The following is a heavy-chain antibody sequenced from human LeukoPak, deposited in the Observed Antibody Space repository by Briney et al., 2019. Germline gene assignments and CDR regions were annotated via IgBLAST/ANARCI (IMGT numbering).Heavy chain of an antibody. CDR2: INHSGST. V-gene: IGHV4-34*01. CDR3: AREGGGTMVRGVIIPTYYFDY. J-gene: IGHJ4*02. CDR1: GGSFSGYY. Sequence: SETLSLTCAVYGGSFSGYYWSWIRQPPGKGLEWIGEINHSGSTNYNPSLKSRVTISVDASKNQFSLKLSSVTAADTAVYYCAREGGGTMVRGVIIPTYYFDYWGQGTLVTVSS. D-gene: IGHD3-10*01.